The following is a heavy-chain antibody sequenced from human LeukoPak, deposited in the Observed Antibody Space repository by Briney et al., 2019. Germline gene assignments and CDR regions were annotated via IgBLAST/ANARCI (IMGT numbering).Heavy chain of an antibody. J-gene: IGHJ4*02. CDR1: GFTFSSYE. Sequence: TGGSLRLSCAASGFTFSSYEMNWVRQAPGKGLEWVANIKEDGSETFYVDSVKGRFTISKDNAKNSLYLQMNSLRAEDTAVYYCARDGGRNFDYWGQGTLVTVSS. CDR2: IKEDGSET. CDR3: ARDGGRNFDY. V-gene: IGHV3-7*01.